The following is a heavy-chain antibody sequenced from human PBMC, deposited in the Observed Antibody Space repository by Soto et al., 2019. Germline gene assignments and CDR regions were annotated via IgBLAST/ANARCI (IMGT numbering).Heavy chain of an antibody. CDR3: ARAVGATAMVKTGDNWFDP. CDR1: GYTFTGYY. J-gene: IGHJ5*02. CDR2: INPNSGGT. Sequence: QVQLVQSGAEVKKPGASVKVSCKASGYTFTGYYMHWVRQAPGQGLEWMGWINPNSGGTNYAQKFQGRVTMTRDTSISTAYMELSRLRSDDTAVYYCARAVGATAMVKTGDNWFDPWGQGTLVTVSS. D-gene: IGHD5-18*01. V-gene: IGHV1-2*02.